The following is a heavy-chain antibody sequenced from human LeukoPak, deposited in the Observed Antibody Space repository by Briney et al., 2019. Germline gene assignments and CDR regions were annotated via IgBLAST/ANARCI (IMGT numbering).Heavy chain of an antibody. CDR1: GFTFSGHG. D-gene: IGHD3-10*01. J-gene: IGHJ4*02. Sequence: PGGPLRLSCAVSGFTFSGHGMRWVRQAPGKGLEWVSAISGSGDTTYYADSVKGRFTISRDNSKNTLFLQMNTLRAEDTALYFCAKARGFAEFDYWGQGTLVTVSS. V-gene: IGHV3-23*01. CDR3: AKARGFAEFDY. CDR2: ISGSGDTT.